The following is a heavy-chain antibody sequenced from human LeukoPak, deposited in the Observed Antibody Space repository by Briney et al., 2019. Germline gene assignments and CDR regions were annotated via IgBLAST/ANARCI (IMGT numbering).Heavy chain of an antibody. J-gene: IGHJ6*03. CDR2: IFTSGST. CDR3: ARGQRRRWLQPTGINYYYYYMDV. V-gene: IGHV4-61*02. CDR1: GGSISSGRFY. Sequence: SETLSFTCTVSGGSISSGRFYWSWIRQPAGKGLEWIGRIFTSGSTNYNPSLKSRVTISVDTSKNQFSLKLSSVTAADTAVYYCARGQRRRWLQPTGINYYYYYMDVWGKGTTVTISS. D-gene: IGHD5-24*01.